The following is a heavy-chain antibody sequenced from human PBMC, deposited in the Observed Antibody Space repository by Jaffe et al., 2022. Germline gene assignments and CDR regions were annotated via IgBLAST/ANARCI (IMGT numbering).Heavy chain of an antibody. J-gene: IGHJ4*02. CDR3: ARAGGGSSTPGNEYYFDY. V-gene: IGHV1-69*01. CDR2: IIPIFGTA. CDR1: GGTFSSYA. D-gene: IGHD2-15*01. Sequence: QVQLVQSGAEVKKPGSSVKVSCKASGGTFSSYAISWVRQAPGQGLEWMGGIIPIFGTANYAQKFQGRVTITADESTSTAYMELSSLRSEDTAVYYCARAGGGSSTPGNEYYFDYWGQGTLVTVSS.